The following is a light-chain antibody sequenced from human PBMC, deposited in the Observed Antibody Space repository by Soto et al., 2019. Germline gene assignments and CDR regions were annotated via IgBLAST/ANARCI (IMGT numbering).Light chain of an antibody. J-gene: IGKJ1*01. CDR2: GAS. CDR3: QQYAGSPRT. CDR1: QTVTSAY. V-gene: IGKV3-20*01. Sequence: EILLTQSPGTLSLSPGERATLSCTASQTVTSAYVAWYQQKPGQAPRLLISGASFRASGISDRFSGSGSGTVFTLTISRLEPEDVAVYYCQQYAGSPRTFGQGTKVDIK.